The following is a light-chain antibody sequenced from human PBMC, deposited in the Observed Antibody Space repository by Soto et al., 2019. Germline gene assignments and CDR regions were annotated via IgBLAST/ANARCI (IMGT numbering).Light chain of an antibody. Sequence: QSALTQPRSVSGSPGQSVTLSCSGTGSDVGGYDFVSWYQQHPGKAHKLMIYDVSKRPSGVPDRYSGSKSGNTASLTISGLQAEDEADYYCCSFAGTYTVLFGGGTKLTVL. J-gene: IGLJ2*01. CDR2: DVS. V-gene: IGLV2-11*01. CDR3: CSFAGTYTVL. CDR1: GSDVGGYDF.